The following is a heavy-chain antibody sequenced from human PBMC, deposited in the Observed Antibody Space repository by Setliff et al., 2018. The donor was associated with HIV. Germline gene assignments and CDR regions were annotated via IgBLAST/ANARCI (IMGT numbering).Heavy chain of an antibody. CDR1: GFTFSSFG. Sequence: GGSLRLSCAASGFTFSSFGMHWVRQAPGKGLEWVSFIRYDGSYRYYVDSVKGRFTISRDNSKNTMFLQMNSLRVEGTAVYYCAMSPYSSGLFDYWGQGTLVTVSS. CDR3: AMSPYSSGLFDY. D-gene: IGHD6-19*01. V-gene: IGHV3-30*02. J-gene: IGHJ4*02. CDR2: IRYDGSYR.